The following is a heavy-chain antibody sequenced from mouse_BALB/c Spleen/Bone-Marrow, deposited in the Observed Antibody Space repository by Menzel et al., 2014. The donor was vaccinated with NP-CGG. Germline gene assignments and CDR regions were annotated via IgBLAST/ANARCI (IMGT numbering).Heavy chain of an antibody. Sequence: VKLQESGPGLVSPSQRLSITCTVSGFSLTSYALHWVRPPPGKGLEWLGEIWAGGSTNYNSALMSRLNISKDNSKSQVFLKMNSLQTDDTAVYYCARDYGYYKDVGDYWGQGTTLTVSS. CDR3: ARDYGYYKDVGDY. CDR2: IWAGGST. J-gene: IGHJ2*01. CDR1: GFSLTSYA. V-gene: IGHV2-9*02. D-gene: IGHD2-12*01.